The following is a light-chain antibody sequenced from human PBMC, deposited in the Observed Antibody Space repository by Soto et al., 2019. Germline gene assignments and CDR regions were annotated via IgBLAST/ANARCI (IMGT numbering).Light chain of an antibody. CDR3: QQYKNWPPIT. Sequence: EIVLTQSPCILSLSPGERASLSCGASQSVARKLAWYQQKPGQAPRLLIHEASIRATGIPARFSGSGSGTEFTLTISSLQSEDFAVYYCQQYKNWPPITFGQGTRLEIK. CDR2: EAS. CDR1: QSVARK. V-gene: IGKV3-15*01. J-gene: IGKJ5*01.